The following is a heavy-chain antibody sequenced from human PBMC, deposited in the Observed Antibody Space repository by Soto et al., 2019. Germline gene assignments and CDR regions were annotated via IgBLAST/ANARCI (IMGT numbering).Heavy chain of an antibody. J-gene: IGHJ4*02. Sequence: QSPTLSLTCAVYGGSFSGYYWSWIRQPPGKGLEWIGEINHSGSTNYNPSLKSRVTISVDTSKNQFSLKLSSVTAADTAVYYCARGADYGDYGRGYHFDYWGQGTLVTVSS. CDR1: GGSFSGYY. V-gene: IGHV4-34*01. CDR2: INHSGST. D-gene: IGHD4-17*01. CDR3: ARGADYGDYGRGYHFDY.